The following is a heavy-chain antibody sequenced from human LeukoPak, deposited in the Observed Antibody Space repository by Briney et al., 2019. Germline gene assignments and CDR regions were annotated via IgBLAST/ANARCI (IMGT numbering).Heavy chain of an antibody. Sequence: SGTLSLTCAVSGGSISSGNWWNWVRQPPGKGLEWIGEIYHSGSTNYNPSLKSRVTISLDKSENQFSLRVSSVIAADTAIYYCARAQVAGNDFDYWGLGTLVTVSS. CDR1: GGSISSGNW. D-gene: IGHD6-19*01. CDR2: IYHSGST. CDR3: ARAQVAGNDFDY. V-gene: IGHV4-4*02. J-gene: IGHJ4*02.